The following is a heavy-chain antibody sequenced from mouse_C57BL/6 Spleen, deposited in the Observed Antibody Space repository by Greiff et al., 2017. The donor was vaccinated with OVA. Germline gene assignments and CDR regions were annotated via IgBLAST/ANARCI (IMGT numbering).Heavy chain of an antibody. CDR3: ARKRYYGSSYWYFDV. D-gene: IGHD1-1*01. CDR1: GFSLTSYG. Sequence: VMLVESGPGLVQPSQRLSITCTVSGFSLTSYGVHWVRQSPGKGLEWLGVIWSGGSTDYNAAFISRLSISKDNSKSQVFFKMNSLQADDTAIYYCARKRYYGSSYWYFDVWGTGTTVTVSS. J-gene: IGHJ1*03. CDR2: IWSGGST. V-gene: IGHV2-2*01.